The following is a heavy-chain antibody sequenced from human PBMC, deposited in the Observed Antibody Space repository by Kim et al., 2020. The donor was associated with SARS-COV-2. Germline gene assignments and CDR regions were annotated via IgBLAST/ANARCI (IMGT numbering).Heavy chain of an antibody. J-gene: IGHJ6*02. CDR3: ARVGYDYVWGSYRDYYYYYGMDG. Sequence: GGSLRLSCAASGFTFSDYYMSWIRQAPGKGLEWVSYISSSSSYTNYADSVKGRFTISRDNAKNSLYLQMNSLRAEDTAVDYCARVGYDYVWGSYRDYYYYYGMDGWGQGTTVTVSS. D-gene: IGHD3-16*02. V-gene: IGHV3-11*05. CDR2: ISSSSSYT. CDR1: GFTFSDYY.